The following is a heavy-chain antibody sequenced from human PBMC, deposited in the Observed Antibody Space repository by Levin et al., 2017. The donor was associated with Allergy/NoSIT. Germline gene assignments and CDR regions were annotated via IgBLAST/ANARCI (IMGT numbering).Heavy chain of an antibody. J-gene: IGHJ4*02. D-gene: IGHD3-22*01. V-gene: IGHV1-2*02. CDR2: INPNSGGT. CDR3: AREPPYDSSGSPVVNSVWFDF. CDR1: GYTFTGYY. Sequence: GESLKISCKASGYTFTGYYIHWVRQAPGQGLEWMGWINPNSGGTNYAQKFQGRVTMTRDTSFSTAYMALGRLTSDDSAIYYCAREPPYDSSGSPVVNSVWFDFWGQGTLVTVSS.